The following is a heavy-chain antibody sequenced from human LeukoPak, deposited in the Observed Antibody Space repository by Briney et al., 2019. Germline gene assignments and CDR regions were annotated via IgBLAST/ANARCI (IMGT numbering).Heavy chain of an antibody. J-gene: IGHJ4*02. CDR3: ARDLYYYDSSGYYHD. D-gene: IGHD3-22*01. CDR1: GYTFTGHY. CDR2: INPSSGGT. V-gene: IGHV1-2*02. Sequence: ASVKVSCKTSGYTFTGHYMHWVRQAPGQGLEWMGWINPSSGGTNYAQKFQGRVTMTRDTSISTAYMELSRLRSDDTAVYYCARDLYYYDSSGYYHDWGQGTLVTVSS.